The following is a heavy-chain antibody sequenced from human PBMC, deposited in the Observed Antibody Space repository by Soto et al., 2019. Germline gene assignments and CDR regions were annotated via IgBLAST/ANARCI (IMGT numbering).Heavy chain of an antibody. V-gene: IGHV3-30-3*01. CDR2: ISYDGSNK. Sequence: LRLSCAASGFTFSSYAMHWVRQAPGKGLEWVAVISYDGSNKYYADSVKGRFTISRDNSKNTLYLQMNSLRAEDTAVYYCAGGEYYYYYGMDVWGQGTTVTVSS. D-gene: IGHD3-16*01. CDR1: GFTFSSYA. CDR3: AGGEYYYYYGMDV. J-gene: IGHJ6*02.